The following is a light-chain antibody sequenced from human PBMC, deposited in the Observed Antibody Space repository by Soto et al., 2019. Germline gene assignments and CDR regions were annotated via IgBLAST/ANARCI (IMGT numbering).Light chain of an antibody. J-gene: IGKJ1*01. CDR3: KQYGISPT. Sequence: EIVLTQSPGTLSLSPGERATLSCRSSHSVSSNYLAWYQQKPGQAPRLLIYDVSSRATGIPDRFSGSGSGTDFTPTISRLEPVDFAVYYCKQYGISPTFGQGTKVEIK. V-gene: IGKV3-20*01. CDR2: DVS. CDR1: HSVSSNY.